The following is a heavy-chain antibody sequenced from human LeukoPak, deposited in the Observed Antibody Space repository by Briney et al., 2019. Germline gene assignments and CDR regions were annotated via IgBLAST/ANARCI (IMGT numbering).Heavy chain of an antibody. CDR1: GGTFSSYA. D-gene: IGHD4-17*01. V-gene: IGHV1-69*06. J-gene: IGHJ4*02. CDR2: IIPIFGTA. CDR3: ASAADYGDTHRHDY. Sequence: SVKVSCKASGGTFSSYAISWVRQAPGQGLEWMGGIIPIFGTANYAQKFQGRVTITADKSTSTAYMELSSLRSEDTAVYYCASAADYGDTHRHDYWGQGTLVTVSS.